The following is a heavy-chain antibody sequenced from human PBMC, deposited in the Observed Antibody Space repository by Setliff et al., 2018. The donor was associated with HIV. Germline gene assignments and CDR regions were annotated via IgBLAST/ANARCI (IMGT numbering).Heavy chain of an antibody. Sequence: LRLSCAASGFTFDDYAMHWVRQAPGKGLEWVSLISWDGGSTYYADSVKGRFTISRDNAKNSLYLQMNTLRAEDTAVYFCARSPYGDYGLDYWGQGTLVTVSS. J-gene: IGHJ4*02. V-gene: IGHV3-43D*04. D-gene: IGHD4-17*01. CDR2: ISWDGGST. CDR1: GFTFDDYA. CDR3: ARSPYGDYGLDY.